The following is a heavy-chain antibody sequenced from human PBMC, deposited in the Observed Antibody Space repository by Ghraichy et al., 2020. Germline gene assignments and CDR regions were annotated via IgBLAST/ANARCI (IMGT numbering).Heavy chain of an antibody. V-gene: IGHV3-73*01. CDR3: SRHGWANNDFGDRGFDY. J-gene: IGHJ4*02. CDR1: GFTFSDSA. Sequence: GESLNISCAASGFTFSDSAMHWVRQASGKGLEWVGRIRSEPYNYATAYAASVEGRFTISRDDSKNTAYLQMNSLRTEDTAVYFCSRHGWANNDFGDRGFDYWGQGTLVTVSS. D-gene: IGHD4-17*01. CDR2: IRSEPYNYAT.